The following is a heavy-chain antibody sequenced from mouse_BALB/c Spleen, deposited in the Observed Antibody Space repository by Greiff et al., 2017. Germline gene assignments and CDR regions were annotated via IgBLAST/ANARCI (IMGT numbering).Heavy chain of an antibody. D-gene: IGHD1-2*01. CDR2: IYPGGGYT. V-gene: IGHV1-63*02. J-gene: IGHJ3*01. Sequence: VQLQQSGAELVRPGTSVKISCKASGYTFTNYWLGWVKQRPGHGLEWIGDIYPGGGYTNYTEKFKGKATLTADTSSSTAYMQLSSLTSEDSAVYVCARKEPTAPFAYWGQGTLVTVSA. CDR3: ARKEPTAPFAY. CDR1: GYTFTNYW.